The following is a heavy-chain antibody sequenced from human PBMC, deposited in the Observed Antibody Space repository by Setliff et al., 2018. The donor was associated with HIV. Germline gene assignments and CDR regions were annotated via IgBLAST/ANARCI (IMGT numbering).Heavy chain of an antibody. CDR3: ARKLRPGHGVDV. V-gene: IGHV3-7*01. D-gene: IGHD3-10*01. J-gene: IGHJ6*02. CDR1: RFDFNNYW. Sequence: GGSLRLSCAASRFDFNNYWMCWVRQAPGKGLEWVANIGQDGSETNYVDSVKGRFTISRDNAKNSMDLQMNSLRAEDTAIYYCARKLRPGHGVDVWGQGTTVTVSS. CDR2: IGQDGSET.